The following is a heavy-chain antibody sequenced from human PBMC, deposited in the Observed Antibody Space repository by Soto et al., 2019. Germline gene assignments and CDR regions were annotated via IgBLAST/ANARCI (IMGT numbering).Heavy chain of an antibody. CDR2: ISYDGSNK. CDR3: ARDPMGRYYGSGSYYFDY. J-gene: IGHJ4*02. D-gene: IGHD3-10*01. V-gene: IGHV3-30-3*01. Sequence: QVQLVESGGGVVQPGRSLRLSCAASGFTFSSYAMHWVRQAPGKGLEWVAVISYDGSNKYYADSVKGRFTISRDNSKNTLYLQMTSPRAEDTAVYYCARDPMGRYYGSGSYYFDYWGQGTLVTVSS. CDR1: GFTFSSYA.